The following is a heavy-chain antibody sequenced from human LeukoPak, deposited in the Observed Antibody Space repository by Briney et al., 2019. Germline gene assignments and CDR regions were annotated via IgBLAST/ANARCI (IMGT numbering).Heavy chain of an antibody. CDR1: GYTFTSYG. CDR2: ISAYNGNT. D-gene: IGHD2-2*01. CDR3: ARPQGYCSSTSCSNLFDY. J-gene: IGHJ4*02. V-gene: IGHV1-18*04. Sequence: ASVKVSCKASGYTFTSYGISWVRQAPGQGLEWMGWISAYNGNTNYAQKLQGRVTMTTDTSTSTAYMELRSLRSDDTAVYCCARPQGYCSSTSCSNLFDYWGQGTLVTVSS.